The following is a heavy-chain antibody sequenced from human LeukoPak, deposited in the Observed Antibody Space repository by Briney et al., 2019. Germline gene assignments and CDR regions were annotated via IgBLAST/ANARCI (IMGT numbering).Heavy chain of an antibody. CDR3: ARDSGVYYDSSGYRNWFDP. J-gene: IGHJ5*02. D-gene: IGHD3-22*01. Sequence: ASVKVSCKASCYTFPSYGISWVRQAPGQGLEWMGWISAYNGNTDYAQKLQGRVTMTTDTSTSTAYVELRSLRSGDTAVYYCARDSGVYYDSSGYRNWFDPWGQGTLVTVSS. CDR1: CYTFPSYG. CDR2: ISAYNGNT. V-gene: IGHV1-18*01.